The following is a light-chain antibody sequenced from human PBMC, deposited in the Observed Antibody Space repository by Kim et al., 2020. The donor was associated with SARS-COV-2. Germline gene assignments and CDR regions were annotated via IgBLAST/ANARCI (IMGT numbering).Light chain of an antibody. CDR2: GAS. CDR3: QQYGSTPYT. V-gene: IGKV3-20*01. J-gene: IGKJ2*01. Sequence: LSPGERATLSCRASQSVRSSYLAWYQQKPGQAPRLIIYGASSRATGIPDRFSGSGSGTDFTLTISRLEPEDFAVYYCQQYGSTPYTFGQGTKLEI. CDR1: QSVRSSY.